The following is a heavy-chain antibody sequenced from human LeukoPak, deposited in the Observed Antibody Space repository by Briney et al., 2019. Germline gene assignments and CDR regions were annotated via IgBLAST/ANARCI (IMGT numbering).Heavy chain of an antibody. J-gene: IGHJ5*02. Sequence: GGSLRLSCAASGFTFSNYWMHWVRQAPGKGLVWVSRIRSDGGYTSYADSVKGRFTISRDNAKNSLYLQMNSLRAEDTAVYYCAREGPTYYDFWSGYFENWFDPWGQGTLVTVSS. CDR3: AREGPTYYDFWSGYFENWFDP. D-gene: IGHD3-3*01. V-gene: IGHV3-74*01. CDR1: GFTFSNYW. CDR2: IRSDGGYT.